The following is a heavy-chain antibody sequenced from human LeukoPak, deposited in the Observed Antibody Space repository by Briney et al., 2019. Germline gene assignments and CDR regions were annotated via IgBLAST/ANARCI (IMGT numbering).Heavy chain of an antibody. CDR2: IYYSGST. CDR1: GGSISSGDYY. J-gene: IGHJ4*02. CDR3: ARVPMATIAGFDY. Sequence: SETLSLTCTVSGGSISSGDYYWSWIRQPPGKGLEWIGYIYYSGSTYYNPSLKSRVTISVDTSKNQFSLKLSSVTAADTAVYYCARVPMATIAGFDYWGQGTLVTVSS. V-gene: IGHV4-30-4*01. D-gene: IGHD5-24*01.